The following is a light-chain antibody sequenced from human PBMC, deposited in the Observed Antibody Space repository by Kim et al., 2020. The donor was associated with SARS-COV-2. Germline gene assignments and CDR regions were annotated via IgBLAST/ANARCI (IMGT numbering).Light chain of an antibody. V-gene: IGKV1-13*02. CDR2: DAS. CDR1: EDIRKS. J-gene: IGKJ4*02. CDR3: GQFNLYPIT. Sequence: QMTQSPPSLSASVGDGITITCRAAEDIRKSVVWYQQKPGKAPTRLVFDASTLDIGVPPRFSGSGSGTQFALTINNVQPEDSATYFCGQFNLYPITFGGGTKVDIK.